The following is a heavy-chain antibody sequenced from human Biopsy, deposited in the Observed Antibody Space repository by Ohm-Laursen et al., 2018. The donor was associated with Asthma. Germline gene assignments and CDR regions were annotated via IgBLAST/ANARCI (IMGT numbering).Heavy chain of an antibody. V-gene: IGHV3-30*18. Sequence: SLRLSCAASGFNFHNYVMNWVRRAPGKGLEWVAQILFDGRKINYPDSVKGRFTISRDNSKNMVYLQMNSLRPEDTAVYYCAKDRVAGRSYYFDYWGQGGLVSVSS. CDR3: AKDRVAGRSYYFDY. CDR1: GFNFHNYV. J-gene: IGHJ4*02. CDR2: ILFDGRKI. D-gene: IGHD6-13*01.